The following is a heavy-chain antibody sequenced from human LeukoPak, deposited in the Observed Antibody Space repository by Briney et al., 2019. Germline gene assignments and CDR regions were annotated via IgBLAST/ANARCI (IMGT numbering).Heavy chain of an antibody. CDR3: AKMGEPYGGYDDY. CDR1: GFTFSSYG. V-gene: IGHV3-30*02. CDR2: IRYDGSNK. D-gene: IGHD5-12*01. J-gene: IGHJ4*02. Sequence: GGSLRLSCAASGFTFSSYGMHWVRQAPGKGLEWVAFIRYDGSNKYYADSVKGRFTISRDNSKNTLYLQMNSLRAEDTAVYYCAKMGEPYGGYDDYWGQGTLVTVSS.